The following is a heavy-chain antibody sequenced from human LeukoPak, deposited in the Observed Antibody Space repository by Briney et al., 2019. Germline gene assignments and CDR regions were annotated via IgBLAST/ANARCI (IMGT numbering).Heavy chain of an antibody. CDR3: ATLMRGPTGYSGYGGEDY. CDR2: ITGSGGST. D-gene: IGHD5-12*01. Sequence: GSLRLSCAASGFTFSNYGMTWVRQAQGKGLQWVSAITGSGGSTYYADSVKGRFAISRDNSKNTLYLQMNSLRAEDTAVYYCATLMRGPTGYSGYGGEDYWGQGTLVTVSS. CDR1: GFTFSNYG. J-gene: IGHJ4*02. V-gene: IGHV3-23*01.